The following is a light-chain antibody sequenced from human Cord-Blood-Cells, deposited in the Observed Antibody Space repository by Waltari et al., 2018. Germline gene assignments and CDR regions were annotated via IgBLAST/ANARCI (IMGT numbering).Light chain of an antibody. CDR3: QQYNSYSLT. CDR1: QSISSW. CDR2: DAS. Sequence: DIQMTQSPSTLSASVGDRVTITCRASQSISSWLAWYQQKPGKAPKLLIYDASSLESGVPSRFSGSGSGTEFTLTISSLQPDDFATYYCQQYNSYSLTFGPGTKVDNK. J-gene: IGKJ3*01. V-gene: IGKV1-5*01.